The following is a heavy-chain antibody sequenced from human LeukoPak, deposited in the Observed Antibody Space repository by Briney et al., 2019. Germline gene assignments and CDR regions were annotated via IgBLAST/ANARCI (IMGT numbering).Heavy chain of an antibody. CDR1: GGSISTYF. V-gene: IGHV4-59*01. J-gene: IGHJ6*03. D-gene: IGHD6-6*01. Sequence: SETLSLTCTVSGGSISTYFWSWIRQPPGKGLEWIGYIYYSGSTNYNPSLKSRVTISLDTSKNQFSLKLSSVTAADTAVYYCARAARGYYYYYMDVWGKGTTVTVSS. CDR2: IYYSGST. CDR3: ARAARGYYYYYMDV.